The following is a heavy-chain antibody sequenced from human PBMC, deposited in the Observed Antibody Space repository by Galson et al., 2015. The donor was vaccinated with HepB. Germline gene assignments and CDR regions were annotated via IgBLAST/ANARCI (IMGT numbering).Heavy chain of an antibody. CDR2: INPSGGST. CDR1: GYTFTSDY. D-gene: IGHD3-10*01. V-gene: IGHV1-46*01. CDR3: ASFRGVYDAFDI. Sequence: SVKVSCKASGYTFTSDYMHWVRQAPGQGLEWMGIINPSGGSTSYAQKFQDRVTMTRDTSTSTVYMELSRLRSEDTAVYYCASFRGVYDAFDIWGQGTMVTVSS. J-gene: IGHJ3*02.